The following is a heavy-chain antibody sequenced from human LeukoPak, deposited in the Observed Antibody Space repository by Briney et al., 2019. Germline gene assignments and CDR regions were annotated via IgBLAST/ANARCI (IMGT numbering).Heavy chain of an antibody. CDR1: GFTFSSYS. Sequence: GGSLRLSCAASGFTFSSYSMNWVRQAPGKGLEWVSVIYSGGSTYYADSVKGRFTISRDNSKNTLYLQMNSLRAEDTAVYYCARGTGGYWGQGTLVTVSS. CDR2: IYSGGST. V-gene: IGHV3-53*01. CDR3: ARGTGGY. J-gene: IGHJ4*02. D-gene: IGHD1-14*01.